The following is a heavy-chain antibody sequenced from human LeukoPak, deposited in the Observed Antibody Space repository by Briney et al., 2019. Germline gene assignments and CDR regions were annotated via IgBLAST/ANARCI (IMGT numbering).Heavy chain of an antibody. CDR3: ARDRGVTTVVP. D-gene: IGHD4-11*01. Sequence: GGSLRLSCAASGFTFDDYAMHWVRQTPGKGLEWVSSISSSSSYIYYADSVKGRSTISRDNAKNSPYLQMNSLRAEDTAVYYCARDRGVTTVVPWGQGTLVTVSS. J-gene: IGHJ5*02. CDR1: GFTFDDYA. CDR2: ISSSSSYI. V-gene: IGHV3-21*01.